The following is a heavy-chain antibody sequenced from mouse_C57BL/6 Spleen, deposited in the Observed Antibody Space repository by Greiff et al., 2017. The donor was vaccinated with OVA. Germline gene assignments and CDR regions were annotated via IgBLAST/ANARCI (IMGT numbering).Heavy chain of an antibody. J-gene: IGHJ4*01. Sequence: EVQLQQSGTVLARPGASVKMSCKTSGYTFTSYWMHWVKQRPGQGLEWIGAIYPGNSDTSYNQKFKSKATLTVDTSSSTAYMQLSSLTSEDSAVYYCAIYYDHDDAMDYWGQGTSVTVSS. CDR2: IYPGNSDT. D-gene: IGHD2-4*01. V-gene: IGHV1-5*01. CDR3: AIYYDHDDAMDY. CDR1: GYTFTSYW.